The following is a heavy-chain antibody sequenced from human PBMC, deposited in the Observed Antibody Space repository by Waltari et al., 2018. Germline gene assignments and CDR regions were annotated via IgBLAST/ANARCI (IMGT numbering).Heavy chain of an antibody. V-gene: IGHV4-39*01. CDR2: VSYSGTT. J-gene: IGHJ3*01. CDR1: GVSITSNNHY. Sequence: QLQLQESGPRLVRPSETLSLLCRVSGVSITSNNHYWAWIRQSPGQGLEWIGTVSYSGTTYISPSLESRVSVSRDTSKNQVSLILGSVTAADMAVYYCATYIGASVGTAAFDVWGQGTMVTVSS. CDR3: ATYIGASVGTAAFDV. D-gene: IGHD5-12*01.